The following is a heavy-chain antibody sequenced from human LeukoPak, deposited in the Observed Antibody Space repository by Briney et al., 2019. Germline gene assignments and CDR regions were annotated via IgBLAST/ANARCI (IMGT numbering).Heavy chain of an antibody. Sequence: GGSLRLSCAASGFTFSSYSMNWVRQAPGKGAGVGLILGWVSSISSSSSYIYYADSVKGRFTISRDNAKNSLYLQMNSLRAEDTAVYYCARDMAVTPGFDYWGQGTLVTVSS. V-gene: IGHV3-21*01. CDR3: ARDMAVTPGFDY. CDR2: ISSSSSYI. J-gene: IGHJ4*02. CDR1: GFTFSSYS. D-gene: IGHD4/OR15-4a*01.